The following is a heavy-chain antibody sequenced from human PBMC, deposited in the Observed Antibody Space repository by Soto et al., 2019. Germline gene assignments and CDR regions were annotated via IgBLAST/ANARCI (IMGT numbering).Heavy chain of an antibody. D-gene: IGHD6-13*01. CDR1: GGSISSSSYY. CDR3: ARARAAAAFFDY. Sequence: SETLSLTCTVSGGSISSSSYYWGWIRQPPGKGLEWIGSIYYSGSTYYNPSLKSRVTISVDTSKNQFSLKLSSVTAADTAVYYCARARAAAAFFDYWGQGTLVTVSS. V-gene: IGHV4-39*01. CDR2: IYYSGST. J-gene: IGHJ4*02.